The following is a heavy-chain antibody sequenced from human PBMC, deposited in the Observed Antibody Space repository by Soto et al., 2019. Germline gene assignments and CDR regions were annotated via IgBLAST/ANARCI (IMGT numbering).Heavy chain of an antibody. CDR3: ARLLRLYSSSWLDY. CDR1: GGSISSYY. J-gene: IGHJ4*02. D-gene: IGHD6-13*01. Sequence: SETLSLTCTVSGGSISSYYWSWIRQPPGKGLEWIGYIYYSGSTNYNPSLKSRVTISVDTSKNQFSLKLGSVTAADTAVYYCARLLRLYSSSWLDYWGQGTLVTVSS. V-gene: IGHV4-59*08. CDR2: IYYSGST.